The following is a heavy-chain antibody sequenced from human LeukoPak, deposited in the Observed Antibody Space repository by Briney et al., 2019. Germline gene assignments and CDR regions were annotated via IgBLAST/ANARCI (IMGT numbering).Heavy chain of an antibody. V-gene: IGHV3-48*03. CDR1: GFTFSSYE. CDR2: ISSSGSTI. CDR3: ARAQQDFWSGNYYYYGMDV. Sequence: GGSLRLSCAASGFTFSSYEMNWVRQAPGKGLEWVSCISSSGSTIYYADSVKGRFTISRDNAKNSLYLQMNSLRAEDTAVYYCARAQQDFWSGNYYYYGMDVWGQGTTVTVSS. J-gene: IGHJ6*02. D-gene: IGHD3-3*01.